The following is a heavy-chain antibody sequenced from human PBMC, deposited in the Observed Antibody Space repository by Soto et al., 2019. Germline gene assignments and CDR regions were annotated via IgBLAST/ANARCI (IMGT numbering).Heavy chain of an antibody. CDR3: ARGDYYDSSGPFSDAFDI. V-gene: IGHV3-48*02. D-gene: IGHD3-22*01. CDR1: GFTFSSFG. Sequence: PGGSLRLSCAVSGFTFSSFGMNWVRQAPGKGLEWISYITSDSSTRHYADFVKGRFTISRDNAKNSLYLQMNSLRDEDTAVYFCARGDYYDSSGPFSDAFDISGQGTMVTVSS. CDR2: ITSDSSTR. J-gene: IGHJ3*02.